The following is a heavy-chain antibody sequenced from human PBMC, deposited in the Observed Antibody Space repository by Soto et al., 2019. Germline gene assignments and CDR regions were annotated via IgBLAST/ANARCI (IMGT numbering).Heavy chain of an antibody. V-gene: IGHV1-18*01. CDR3: ARNYDFWSGYPSSNWFAP. Sequence: ASVKVSCKASGYTFTSYGISWVRQAPGQGLEWMGWISAYNGNTNYAQKLQGRVTMTTDTSTSTAYMELRSLRSDDTAVYYCARNYDFWSGYPSSNWFAPWGQGTLVTVSS. CDR1: GYTFTSYG. D-gene: IGHD3-3*01. J-gene: IGHJ5*02. CDR2: ISAYNGNT.